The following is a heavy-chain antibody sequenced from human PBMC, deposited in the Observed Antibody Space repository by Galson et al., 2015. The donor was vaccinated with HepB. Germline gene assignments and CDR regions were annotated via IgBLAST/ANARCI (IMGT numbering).Heavy chain of an antibody. V-gene: IGHV3-23*01. Sequence: SLRLSCAASGFTFSSYAMSWVRQAPGKGLEWVPAISGSGGSTYYADSVKGRFTISRDNSKNTLYLQMNSLRAEDTAVYYCAKGIVGAPEGDYWGQGTLVTVSS. D-gene: IGHD1-26*01. CDR2: ISGSGGST. CDR3: AKGIVGAPEGDY. J-gene: IGHJ4*02. CDR1: GFTFSSYA.